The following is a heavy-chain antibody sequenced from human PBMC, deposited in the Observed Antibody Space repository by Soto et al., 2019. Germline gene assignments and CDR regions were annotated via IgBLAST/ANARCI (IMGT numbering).Heavy chain of an antibody. CDR3: AKDYLGRSSTGGAFDI. J-gene: IGHJ3*02. D-gene: IGHD2-2*01. Sequence: VQLLESGGGLVQPGGSLRLSCAASGFTFTSFAMNWVRQAPGKGLEWVSVITGSDSGTYYADPVKGRFTNSRDNTKNTLYLPMNSLRAEGTAVYYCAKDYLGRSSTGGAFDIWGQGTMVTVSS. CDR1: GFTFTSFA. V-gene: IGHV3-23*01. CDR2: ITGSDSGT.